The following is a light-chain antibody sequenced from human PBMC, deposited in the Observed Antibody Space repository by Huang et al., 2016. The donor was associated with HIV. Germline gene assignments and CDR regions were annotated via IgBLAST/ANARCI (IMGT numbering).Light chain of an antibody. CDR1: QSVSSY. Sequence: EIVLTQPPATLSLSPGERATLSCRASQSVSSYLAWYQQKPGQAPRLLIYDASNRATGIPARFSGSGSGTDVTLTISSLEPEDFAVYYCQQRSNWLTFGGGTKVEIK. V-gene: IGKV3-11*01. J-gene: IGKJ4*01. CDR2: DAS. CDR3: QQRSNWLT.